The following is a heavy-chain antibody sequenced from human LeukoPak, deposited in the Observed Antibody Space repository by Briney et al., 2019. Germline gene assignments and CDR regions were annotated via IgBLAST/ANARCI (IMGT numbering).Heavy chain of an antibody. CDR3: ARSTTPRYGSGSSKIYYYYMDV. J-gene: IGHJ6*03. CDR2: IYYSGST. V-gene: IGHV4-39*01. Sequence: SETLSLTCTVSGGSISSSSYYWGWIRQPPGKGLEWIGSIYYSGSTYYNPSLKSRVTISVDTSKNQFSLKLSSVTAADTAVYYCARSTTPRYGSGSSKIYYYYMDVWGKGTTVTISS. CDR1: GGSISSSSYY. D-gene: IGHD3-10*01.